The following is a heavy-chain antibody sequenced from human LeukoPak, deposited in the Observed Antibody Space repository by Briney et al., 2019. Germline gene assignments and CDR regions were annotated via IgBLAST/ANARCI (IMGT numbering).Heavy chain of an antibody. CDR1: GFTFTSNY. CDR2: LYSGGGI. D-gene: IGHD3-10*01. J-gene: IGHJ2*01. Sequence: GGSLRLSCAVSGFTFTSNYMSWVRQAPGKGLEWVSILYSGGGIYYADSVRGRFTISRDNSRNTLFLQMNTLRVEDSAVYYCARDRAHPTSWYFVPSGRGTLVTVS. V-gene: IGHV3-53*01. CDR3: ARDRAHPTSWYFVP.